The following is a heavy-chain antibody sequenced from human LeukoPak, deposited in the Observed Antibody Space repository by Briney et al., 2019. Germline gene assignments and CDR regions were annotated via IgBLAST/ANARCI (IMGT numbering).Heavy chain of an antibody. D-gene: IGHD1-26*01. CDR3: ARDRRWELLSMYYYYYMDV. J-gene: IGHJ6*03. Sequence: SETLSLTCTVSGGSISSGSYYWSWIRQPAGKGLEWLGRIYTSGSTNYNPSLKSRVTMSVDTSKNQFSLKLSSVTAADTAVYYCARDRRWELLSMYYYYYMDVWGKGTTVTISS. V-gene: IGHV4-61*02. CDR1: GGSISSGSYY. CDR2: IYTSGST.